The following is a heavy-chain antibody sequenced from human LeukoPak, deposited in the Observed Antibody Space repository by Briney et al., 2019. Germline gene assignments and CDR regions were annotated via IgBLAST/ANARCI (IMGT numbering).Heavy chain of an antibody. CDR1: GYTFTSYG. V-gene: IGHV1-18*01. CDR2: ISAYNGNT. Sequence: ASVKVSCKASGYTFTSYGISWVRQAPGQGLEWMGWISAYNGNTNYAQKLQGRVTMTTDTSTSTAYMELRSLRSDDTAVYYCARDGEVRYSSGWYGSYVRGEFLGSSTYYYYGMDVWGQGTTVTVSS. CDR3: ARDGEVRYSSGWYGSYVRGEFLGSSTYYYYGMDV. D-gene: IGHD6-19*01. J-gene: IGHJ6*02.